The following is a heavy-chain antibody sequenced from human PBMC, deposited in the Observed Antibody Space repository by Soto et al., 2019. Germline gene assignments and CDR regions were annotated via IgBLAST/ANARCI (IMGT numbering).Heavy chain of an antibody. CDR2: ISGSGGST. V-gene: IGHV3-23*01. CDR3: AKSDYYYGMDV. Sequence: EVQLLESGGGLVQPGGSPRLSCAASGFSFSSYAMSWVRQAPGKGLEWVSSISGSGGSTYYGDSVKGRFTISRDNSKNTLYLQMNSLRAEDTAVYYCAKSDYYYGMDVWGQGTTVTVSS. CDR1: GFSFSSYA. J-gene: IGHJ6*02.